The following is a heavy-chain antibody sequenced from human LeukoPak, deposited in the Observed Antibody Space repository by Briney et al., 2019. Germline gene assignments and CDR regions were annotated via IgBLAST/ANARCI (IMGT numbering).Heavy chain of an antibody. CDR3: ARERFVGWGGWYDGMDV. Sequence: SQILSLTCAISGDSVSSNSAAWNWIRQSPSRGLEWLGRTYYRSKWYNDYAVSVKSRITINPDTSKNQFSLQLNSVTPEDTAVYYCARERFVGWGGWYDGMDVWGQGTTVTVSS. V-gene: IGHV6-1*01. CDR1: GDSVSSNSAA. D-gene: IGHD6-19*01. J-gene: IGHJ6*02. CDR2: TYYRSKWYN.